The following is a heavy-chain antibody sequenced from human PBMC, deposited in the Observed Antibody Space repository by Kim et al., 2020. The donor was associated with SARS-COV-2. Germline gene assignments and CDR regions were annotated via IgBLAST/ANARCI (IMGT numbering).Heavy chain of an antibody. V-gene: IGHV3-53*01. CDR1: GFTVSSNY. CDR3: ARGHGSGSADAFDI. CDR2: IYSGCST. D-gene: IGHD3-10*01. J-gene: IGHJ3*02. Sequence: GGSLRLSCAASGFTVSSNYMSWVRQAPGKGLEWVSVIYSGCSTYYADSVKGRFTISRDNSKNTLYLQMNSLRAEDTAVYYCARGHGSGSADAFDIWGQGTMVTVSS.